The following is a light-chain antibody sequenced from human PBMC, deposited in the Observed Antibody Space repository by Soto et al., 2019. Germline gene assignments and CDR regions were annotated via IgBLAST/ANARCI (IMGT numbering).Light chain of an antibody. J-gene: IGKJ1*01. CDR3: QQYGSSPPT. CDR2: GAS. V-gene: IGKV3-20*01. CDR1: QSVSSSY. Sequence: EIVLTQSPGTLSLSPGERATLSCRASQSVSSSYLAWYQQKPGQAPRLLIYGASSRATGIPDRFSGSGSGTDFTLTSSRLEPEEFAVYYCQQYGSSPPTFGQGTKVEIK.